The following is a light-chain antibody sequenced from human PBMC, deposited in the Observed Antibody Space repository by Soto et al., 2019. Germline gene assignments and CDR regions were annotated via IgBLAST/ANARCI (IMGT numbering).Light chain of an antibody. CDR3: QQYGSSLYT. V-gene: IGKV3-20*01. Sequence: EIVLTQSPGTLSLSPGERATLSCRASQSVSSYYFAWYQQKPGQAPRLLIYGASSRATGIPDRFSGSGSGTDFTLTISSLEPEDFAVYYCQQYGSSLYTFGQGTKLEIK. CDR2: GAS. J-gene: IGKJ2*01. CDR1: QSVSSYY.